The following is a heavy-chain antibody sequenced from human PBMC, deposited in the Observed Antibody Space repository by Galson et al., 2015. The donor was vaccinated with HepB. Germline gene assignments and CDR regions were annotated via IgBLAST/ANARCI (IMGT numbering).Heavy chain of an antibody. CDR1: GFTFSSYG. Sequence: SLRLSCAASGFTFSSYGMHWVRQAPGKGLEWVAVIWYDGSKKYYVDSVKGRFTISRDNSKNTLYLQMNSLRAEDTAVYYCARDTYSGSYHPTLLYWGQGTLVTVSS. D-gene: IGHD1-26*01. V-gene: IGHV3-33*08. J-gene: IGHJ4*02. CDR3: ARDTYSGSYHPTLLY. CDR2: IWYDGSKK.